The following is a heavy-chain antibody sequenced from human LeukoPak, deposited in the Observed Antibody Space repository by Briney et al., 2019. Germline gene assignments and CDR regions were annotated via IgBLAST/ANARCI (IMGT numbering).Heavy chain of an antibody. CDR2: ISGSGDST. V-gene: IGHV3-23*01. CDR3: AKGVRGYSGYGEGVVDY. J-gene: IGHJ4*02. CDR1: GFTFSSYA. D-gene: IGHD5-12*01. Sequence: GGSLRLSCAASGFTFSSYAMSWVRQAPGKGLEWVSAISGSGDSTYYADSVKGRFTISRDNSKNTLYLQMNSLRAEDTAVYYCAKGVRGYSGYGEGVVDYWGQGTLVTVSS.